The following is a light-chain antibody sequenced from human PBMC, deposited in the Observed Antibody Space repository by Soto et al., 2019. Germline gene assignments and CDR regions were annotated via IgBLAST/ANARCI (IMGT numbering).Light chain of an antibody. J-gene: IGKJ1*01. CDR2: GAS. V-gene: IGKV3-20*01. Sequence: NVLTQSPGTLSLSPGERATLSCRASQSVSSSYLAWYQQKPGQAPRLLIYGASSRATGIPDRFSGSGSGTDFTLTISRLEPEDFAVYYCQQYGTSPTGTFGQGTKVDIK. CDR3: QQYGTSPTGT. CDR1: QSVSSSY.